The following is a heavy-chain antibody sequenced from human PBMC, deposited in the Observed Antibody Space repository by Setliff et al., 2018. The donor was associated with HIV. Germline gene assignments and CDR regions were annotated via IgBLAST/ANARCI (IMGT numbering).Heavy chain of an antibody. CDR3: TRRYYDNSGSFRY. D-gene: IGHD3-22*01. CDR2: IRGKAYGGTT. CDR1: GFTFGDSV. J-gene: IGHJ4*02. Sequence: GGSLRLSCKGSGFTFGDSVMSWFRQAPGKGLEWVGFIRGKAYGGTTQYAASVKDRFTISRDDFKSIAYLQMNSLKTDDTAVYYCTRRYYDNSGSFRYWGQGTLVTVSS. V-gene: IGHV3-49*03.